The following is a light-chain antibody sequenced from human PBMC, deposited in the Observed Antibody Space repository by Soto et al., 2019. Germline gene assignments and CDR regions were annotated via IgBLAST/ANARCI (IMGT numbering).Light chain of an antibody. V-gene: IGLV1-40*01. CDR3: QSYDSSLSGWV. Sequence: QSVLTQPPSVSGAPGQRVTISCTGSSSNIGAGYDVHWYQQLPGTAPKLLISGNSNRPSGVPDRFSGTKSGTSASLAITGIQAEDEADYYCQSYDSSLSGWVFGGGTKLPV. CDR2: GNS. J-gene: IGLJ3*02. CDR1: SSNIGAGYD.